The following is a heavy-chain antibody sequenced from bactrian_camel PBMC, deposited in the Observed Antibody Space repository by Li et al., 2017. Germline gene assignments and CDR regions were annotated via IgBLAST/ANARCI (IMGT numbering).Heavy chain of an antibody. CDR2: RYSGGGST. CDR3: AANTRCYSDSLRASDFDY. D-gene: IGHD2*01. J-gene: IGHJ6*01. CDR1: AYTYNSNC. Sequence: VQLVESGGGSVQAGGSLRLSCAASAYTYNSNCKGWFRQAPGKEREGVATRYSGGGSTYYADSVKGRFTVSQDSAKNTVYLQMNSLKPEDTAMYYCAANTRCYSDSLRASDFDYWGQGTQVTVS. V-gene: IGHV3S40*01.